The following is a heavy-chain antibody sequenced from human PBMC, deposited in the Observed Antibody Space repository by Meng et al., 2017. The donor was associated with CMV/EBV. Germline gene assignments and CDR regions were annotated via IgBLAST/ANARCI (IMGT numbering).Heavy chain of an antibody. CDR3: ARGSRWFDP. Sequence: SETLSLTCTVSGYSISSGYYWGWIRQPPGKGLEWIGSIYHSGSTYYNPSPKSRVTISVDTSKNQFSLKLSSVTAADTAVYYCARGSRWFDPWGQGTLVTVSS. V-gene: IGHV4-38-2*02. J-gene: IGHJ5*02. CDR2: IYHSGST. CDR1: GYSISSGYY.